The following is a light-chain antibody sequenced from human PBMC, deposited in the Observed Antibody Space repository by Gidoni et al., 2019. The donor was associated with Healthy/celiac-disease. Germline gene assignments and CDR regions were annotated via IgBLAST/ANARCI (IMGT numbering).Light chain of an antibody. J-gene: IGKJ2*01. Sequence: EILMTQSPATLSVSPGERATLSCRASQSVSSNLAWYQQNPGQAPRLLIYGASTRATGIPARVSGSGAGTEFTLTISSLQSEDFEVDYCQQYNNWPPSYTFGQGTKLEIK. CDR3: QQYNNWPPSYT. V-gene: IGKV3-15*01. CDR2: GAS. CDR1: QSVSSN.